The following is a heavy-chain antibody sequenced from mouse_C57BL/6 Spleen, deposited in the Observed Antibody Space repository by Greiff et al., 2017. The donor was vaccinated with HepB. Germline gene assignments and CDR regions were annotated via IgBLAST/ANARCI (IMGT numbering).Heavy chain of an antibody. D-gene: IGHD4-1*01. CDR1: GYAFSSSW. CDR3: ARSDWDGFAY. J-gene: IGHJ3*01. Sequence: QFQLQQSGPELVKPGASVKISCKASGYAFSSSWMNWVKQRPGKGLEWIGRIYPGDGDTNYNGKFKGKATLTADKSSSTAYMQLSSLTSEDSAVYFCARSDWDGFAYWGQGTLVTVSA. CDR2: IYPGDGDT. V-gene: IGHV1-82*01.